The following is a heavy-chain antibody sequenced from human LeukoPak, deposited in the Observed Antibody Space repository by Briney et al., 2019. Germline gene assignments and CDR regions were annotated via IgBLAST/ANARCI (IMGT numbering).Heavy chain of an antibody. CDR3: AREGRGAAAGMDY. CDR1: GGSISSYY. D-gene: IGHD6-13*01. CDR2: IYYSGST. V-gene: IGHV4-59*01. J-gene: IGHJ4*02. Sequence: SETLSLTCTVSGGSISSYYWSWIRQSPGKGLEWIGYIYYSGSTNYNPSLKSRVTISVDTSKNQFSLNLSSVTAADTAVYYCAREGRGAAAGMDYWGQGTLVTVSS.